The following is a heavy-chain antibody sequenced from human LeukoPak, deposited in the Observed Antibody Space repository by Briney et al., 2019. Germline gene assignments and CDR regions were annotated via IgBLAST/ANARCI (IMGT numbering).Heavy chain of an antibody. CDR1: GDSISSGDYY. Sequence: KPSQTLSLTCTVSGDSISSGDYYWSWIRQPPGKGLEWIGYIYYSGSTNYNPSLKSRVTISVDTSKNQFSLKLSSVTAADTAVYYCASVVGERIFGVADYFDYWGQGTLVTVSS. CDR2: IYYSGST. J-gene: IGHJ4*02. CDR3: ASVVGERIFGVADYFDY. D-gene: IGHD3-3*01. V-gene: IGHV4-61*08.